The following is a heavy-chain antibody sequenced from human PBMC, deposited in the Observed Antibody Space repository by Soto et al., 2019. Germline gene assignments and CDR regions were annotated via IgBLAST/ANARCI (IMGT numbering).Heavy chain of an antibody. CDR2: IYYSGST. CDR1: GGSISSGDYY. V-gene: IGHV4-30-4*01. J-gene: IGHJ3*02. CDR3: ARAERYYDSSGYSSHDAFDI. D-gene: IGHD3-22*01. Sequence: NPSETLSLTCTVSGGSISSGDYYWSWIRQPPGKGLEWIGYIYYSGSTYYNPSLKSRVTIPVDTSKNQFSLKLSSVTAADTAVYYCARAERYYDSSGYSSHDAFDIWGQGTMVTVSS.